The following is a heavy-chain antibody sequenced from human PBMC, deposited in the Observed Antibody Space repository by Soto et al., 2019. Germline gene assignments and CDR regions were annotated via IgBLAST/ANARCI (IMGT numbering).Heavy chain of an antibody. CDR3: ARDPPSSXYDSSGYYPEYFQH. Sequence: GGSLRLSCAASGFTFSSYSMNWVRQAPGKGLEWVSYISSSSSTIYYADSVKGRFTISRDNAKNSLYLQMNSLRDEDTAVYYCARDPPSSXYDSSGYYPEYFQHWGQGTLVTVSS. V-gene: IGHV3-48*02. CDR2: ISSSSSTI. J-gene: IGHJ1*01. D-gene: IGHD3-22*01. CDR1: GFTFSSYS.